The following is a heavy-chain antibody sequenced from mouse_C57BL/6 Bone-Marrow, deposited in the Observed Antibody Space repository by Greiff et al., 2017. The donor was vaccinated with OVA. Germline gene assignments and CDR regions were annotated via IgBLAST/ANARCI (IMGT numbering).Heavy chain of an antibody. CDR3: ARDGYPLFDY. J-gene: IGHJ2*01. D-gene: IGHD2-3*01. V-gene: IGHV1-69*01. CDR2: IDPSDSYT. Sequence: VKQSCKASGYTFTSYWMHWVKQRPGQGLEWIGEIDPSDSYTNYNQKFKGKSTLTVDKSSSTAYMQLSSLTSEDSAVYYCARDGYPLFDYWGQGTTLTVSS. CDR1: GYTFTSYW.